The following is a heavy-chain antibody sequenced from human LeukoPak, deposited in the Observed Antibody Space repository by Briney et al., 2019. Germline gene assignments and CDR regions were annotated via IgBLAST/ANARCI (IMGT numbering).Heavy chain of an antibody. CDR3: AREDTYYYGSGSPN. Sequence: GSSVNVSCKASGGTFSSYAISWVRQAPGQGLEWMGGIIPIFGTANYAQKFQGRVTITADESTSTAYMELSSLRSEDTAVYYCAREDTYYYGSGSPNWGQGTLVTVSS. J-gene: IGHJ4*02. V-gene: IGHV1-69*01. D-gene: IGHD3-10*01. CDR2: IIPIFGTA. CDR1: GGTFSSYA.